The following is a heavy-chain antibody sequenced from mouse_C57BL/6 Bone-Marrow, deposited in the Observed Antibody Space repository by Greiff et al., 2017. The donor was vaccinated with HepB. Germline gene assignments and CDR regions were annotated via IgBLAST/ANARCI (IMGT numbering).Heavy chain of an antibody. J-gene: IGHJ2*01. CDR2: ISYSGST. CDR3: ARTALYYSNSYFDY. D-gene: IGHD2-5*01. CDR1: GYSITSDY. V-gene: IGHV3-8*01. Sequence: EVKVVESGPGLAKPSQTLSLTCSVTGYSITSDYWNWIRKFPGNKLEYMGYISYSGSTYYNPSLKSRISITRDTSKNQYYLQLNSVTTEDTATYYGARTALYYSNSYFDYWGQGTTLTVSS.